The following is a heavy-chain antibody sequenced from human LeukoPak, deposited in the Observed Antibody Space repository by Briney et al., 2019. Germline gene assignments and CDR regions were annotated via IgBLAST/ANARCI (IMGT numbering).Heavy chain of an antibody. J-gene: IGHJ4*02. CDR2: SKNKANAYST. Sequence: PGGSLRLSCAASGFTFSNAWMTWVRQAPGKGLEWIGRSKNKANAYSTVYAASVKGRFTFSRDDPKNSLYLQMDSLKDEDTAVYYCSRTFYHGSTGYYPDHWGQGTLVTVSS. D-gene: IGHD3-9*01. V-gene: IGHV3-72*01. CDR1: GFTFSNAW. CDR3: SRTFYHGSTGYYPDH.